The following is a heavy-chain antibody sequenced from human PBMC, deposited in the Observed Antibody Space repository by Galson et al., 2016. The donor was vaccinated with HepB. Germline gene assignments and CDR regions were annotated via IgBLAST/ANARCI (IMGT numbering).Heavy chain of an antibody. V-gene: IGHV3-7*01. CDR1: GFSFSSHW. J-gene: IGHJ4*02. CDR2: IKQDGSEK. Sequence: SLRLSCAASGFSFSSHWMTWVRQAPGKGLEWVANIKQDGSEKYYVDSLKGRFTISRDNAKNSLDLQRSSLRDEDTAIYYCARYSASCHGWDYWGQGTLVTVSS. CDR3: ARYSASCHGWDY. D-gene: IGHD1-26*01.